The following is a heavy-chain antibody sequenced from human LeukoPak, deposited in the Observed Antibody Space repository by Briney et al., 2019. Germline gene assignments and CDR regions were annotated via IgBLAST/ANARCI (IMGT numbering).Heavy chain of an antibody. CDR3: AKTMVRGVIVY. CDR1: GFTLSSYA. J-gene: IGHJ4*02. D-gene: IGHD3-10*01. Sequence: TGGSLRLSCAASGFTLSSYAMSWVRQAPGKGLEWVSAISGSGGSTYYADSVKGRFTISRDNSKNTLYLQMNSLRAEDTAVYYCAKTMVRGVIVYWGQGTLVTVSS. CDR2: ISGSGGST. V-gene: IGHV3-23*01.